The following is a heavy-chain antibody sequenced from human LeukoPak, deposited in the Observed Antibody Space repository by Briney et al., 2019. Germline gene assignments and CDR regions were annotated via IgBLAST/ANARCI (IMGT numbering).Heavy chain of an antibody. CDR3: AGEGIVLELGAFDI. CDR2: TYYRSKWYK. CDR1: GDSVSSNSAA. D-gene: IGHD1-7*01. V-gene: IGHV6-1*01. J-gene: IGHJ3*02. Sequence: SQTLSLTCAISGDSVSSNSAAWNWIRQSPSRGLEWLGRTYYRSKWYKDYAVSVKSRITINPDTSKNQFSLQLNSVTPEDTAVYYCAGEGIVLELGAFDIWGQGTMVTVSS.